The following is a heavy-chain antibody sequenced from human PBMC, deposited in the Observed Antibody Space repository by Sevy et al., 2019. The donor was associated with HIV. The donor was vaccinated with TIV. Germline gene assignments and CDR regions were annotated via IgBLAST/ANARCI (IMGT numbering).Heavy chain of an antibody. V-gene: IGHV7-4-1*02. CDR2: INTNTGNP. CDR1: GYTFTNYA. CDR3: TRGSIGYNSGDAFDI. Sequence: ASVKVSCKASGYTFTNYAMNWVRQAPGQGLQWMGWINTNTGNPTYAQAFTGRFVFSLDTSVSTSYQQISSLKAGDTAVYYCTRGSIGYNSGDAFDIWGQGTMVTVSS. J-gene: IGHJ3*02. D-gene: IGHD5-12*01.